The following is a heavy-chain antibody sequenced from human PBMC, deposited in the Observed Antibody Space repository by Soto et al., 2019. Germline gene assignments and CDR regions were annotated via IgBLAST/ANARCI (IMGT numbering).Heavy chain of an antibody. CDR3: ARGGVYYDSSGYPNPIDY. Sequence: GASVNVSCKASGGTFSSYTISWVRQAPGQGLEWMGRIIPILGIANYAQKFQGRVTITADKSTSTAYMELSSLRSEDTAVYYCARGGVYYDSSGYPNPIDYRGQGTLVTVSS. J-gene: IGHJ4*02. CDR2: IIPILGIA. CDR1: GGTFSSYT. D-gene: IGHD3-22*01. V-gene: IGHV1-69*02.